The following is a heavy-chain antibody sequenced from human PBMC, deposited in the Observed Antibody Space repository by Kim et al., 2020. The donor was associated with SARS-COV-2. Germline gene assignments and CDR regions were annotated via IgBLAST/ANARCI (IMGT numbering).Heavy chain of an antibody. J-gene: IGHJ4*02. CDR3: ARGRDIVVVSRLYYFDY. CDR2: INHSGST. CDR1: GGSFSGYY. Sequence: SETLSLTCAVYGGSFSGYYWSWIRQPPGKGLEWIGEINHSGSTNYNPSLKSRVTISVDTSKNQFSLKLSSVTAADTAVYYCARGRDIVVVSRLYYFDYWGQGTLVTVSS. D-gene: IGHD2-15*01. V-gene: IGHV4-34*01.